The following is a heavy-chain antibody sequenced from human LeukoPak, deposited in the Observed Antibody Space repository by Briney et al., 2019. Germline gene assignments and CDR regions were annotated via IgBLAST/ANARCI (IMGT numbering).Heavy chain of an antibody. CDR2: ISYDGSNK. Sequence: GGSLRLSCAASGFTFSSYAMHWVRQAPGKGLEWVAVISYDGSNKYYADSVKGRFTISRDNSKNTLYLQMNSLRAEDTAVYYCARRGPYAGDAFDIWGQGTMVTVSS. J-gene: IGHJ3*02. V-gene: IGHV3-30-3*01. D-gene: IGHD2-2*01. CDR1: GFTFSSYA. CDR3: ARRGPYAGDAFDI.